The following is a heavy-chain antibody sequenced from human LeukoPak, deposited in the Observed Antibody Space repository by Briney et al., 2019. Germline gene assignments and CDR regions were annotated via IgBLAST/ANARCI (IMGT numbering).Heavy chain of an antibody. V-gene: IGHV1-69*13. CDR3: ARVTGGRYCSTTSCYMRGWFDP. CDR2: IIPVFGTS. J-gene: IGHJ5*02. Sequence: ASVKVSCKASGGTFSSYAISWVRQAPGQGLEWMGGIIPVFGTSNYAQKFQGRVTITADESTRTAYMELSSLRYEDTAVYYCARVTGGRYCSTTSCYMRGWFDPWGQGTLVTVSS. CDR1: GGTFSSYA. D-gene: IGHD2-2*02.